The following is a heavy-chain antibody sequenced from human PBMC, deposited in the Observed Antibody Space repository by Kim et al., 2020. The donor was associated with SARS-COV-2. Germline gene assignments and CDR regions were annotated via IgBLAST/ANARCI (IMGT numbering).Heavy chain of an antibody. Sequence: TPPLKSRVAISVDTSKIQFSLRLRSVTAADTAVYYCARLTTVTTKDAFDIWGQGTMVTVSS. V-gene: IGHV4-39*07. CDR3: ARLTTVTTKDAFDI. D-gene: IGHD4-17*01. J-gene: IGHJ3*02.